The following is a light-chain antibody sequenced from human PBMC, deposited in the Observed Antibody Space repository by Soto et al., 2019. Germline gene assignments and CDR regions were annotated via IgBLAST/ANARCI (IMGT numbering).Light chain of an antibody. CDR2: DVS. J-gene: IGLJ2*01. V-gene: IGLV2-8*01. CDR1: SSDVGGYNY. CDR3: SSYAGGNVVV. Sequence: QSALTQPPSASGSPGQSVTISCTGTSSDVGGYNYVCWYQQYPGKAPKLMIYDVSKRPSGVADRFSGSKLGNTASLTVSGLQAEEEADYYCSSYAGGNVVVFGGGTKLTVL.